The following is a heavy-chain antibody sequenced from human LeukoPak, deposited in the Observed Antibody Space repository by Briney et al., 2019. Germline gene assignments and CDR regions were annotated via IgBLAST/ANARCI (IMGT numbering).Heavy chain of an antibody. J-gene: IGHJ4*02. D-gene: IGHD1-26*01. CDR2: INPNSGGT. Sequence: GASVKVSCKVSGYTFTGYYMHWVRQAPGQGLEWMGWINPNSGGTNYAQKFQGWVTMTRDTSTSTVYMELSSLRSEDTAVYYCARSLGATKIGFDYWGQGTLVTVSS. V-gene: IGHV1-2*04. CDR1: GYTFTGYY. CDR3: ARSLGATKIGFDY.